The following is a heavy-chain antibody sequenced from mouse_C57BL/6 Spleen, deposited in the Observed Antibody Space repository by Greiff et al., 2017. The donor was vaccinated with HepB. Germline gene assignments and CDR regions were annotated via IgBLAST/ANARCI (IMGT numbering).Heavy chain of an antibody. Sequence: DVQLVESGGGLVQPKGSLKLSCAASGFSFNTYAMNWVRQAPGKGLEWVARIRSKSNNYATYYADSVKDRFTISREDSESMLYLQMNNLKTEDTAMYYCVRGDLAYWGQGTLVTVSA. CDR3: VRGDLAY. V-gene: IGHV10-1*01. CDR2: IRSKSNNYAT. CDR1: GFSFNTYA. J-gene: IGHJ3*01. D-gene: IGHD3-3*01.